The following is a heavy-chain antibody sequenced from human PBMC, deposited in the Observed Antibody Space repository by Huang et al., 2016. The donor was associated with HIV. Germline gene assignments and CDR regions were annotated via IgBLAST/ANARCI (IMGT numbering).Heavy chain of an antibody. V-gene: IGHV3-30*09. Sequence: QVHLVASGGGVVQPGRSLRLSCAASGFTVSTNPIHWVRQGTGQGREGGAVISHDGSTKFYAESVKGRSAISRDNSKNMVYLQIYRLRVEDTGVYYCAREKGLEVWGQGTLVTVSS. D-gene: IGHD2-8*02. CDR2: ISHDGSTK. CDR3: AREKGLEV. J-gene: IGHJ4*02. CDR1: GFTVSTNP.